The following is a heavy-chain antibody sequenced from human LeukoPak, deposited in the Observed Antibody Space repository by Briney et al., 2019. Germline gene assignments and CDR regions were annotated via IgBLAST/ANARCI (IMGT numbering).Heavy chain of an antibody. CDR3: ARGQIVVVPAAMGYGWFDP. Sequence: SVKVSCKASGGTFSSYAISWVRQAPGQGLEWMGGIIPIFGTASYAQKFQGRVTITADESTSTAYMELSSLRSEDTAVYYCARGQIVVVPAAMGYGWFDPWGQGTLVTVSS. V-gene: IGHV1-69*13. CDR1: GGTFSSYA. CDR2: IIPIFGTA. D-gene: IGHD2-2*01. J-gene: IGHJ5*02.